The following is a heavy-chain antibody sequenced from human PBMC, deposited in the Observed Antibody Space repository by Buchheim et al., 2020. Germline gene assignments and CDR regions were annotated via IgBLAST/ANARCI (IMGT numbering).Heavy chain of an antibody. CDR3: ATGSRSVVSTKYAHDY. D-gene: IGHD5/OR15-5a*01. Sequence: QVQLVESGGDVVKPGRSLRLSCAASQFTFTSHDMHWVRQAPAKGLEWVADMSYDGGSTNYAESVKGRFTISRDNSKNTLYLELNSLGDEDTAVYYCATGSRSVVSTKYAHDYWGQGTL. V-gene: IGHV3-30-3*01. CDR2: MSYDGGST. CDR1: QFTFTSHD. J-gene: IGHJ4*02.